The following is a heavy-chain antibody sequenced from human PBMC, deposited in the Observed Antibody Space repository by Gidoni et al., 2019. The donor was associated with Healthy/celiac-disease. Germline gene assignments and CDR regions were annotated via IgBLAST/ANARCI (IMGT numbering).Heavy chain of an antibody. CDR2: IWYDGSNK. D-gene: IGHD6-13*01. CDR3: ARASPNRNAAAGDDAFDI. V-gene: IGHV3-33*01. Sequence: QVQLVESGGGVVQPGRSLRLSCAASGFTFSSYGMHWVRQAPGKGLEWVAVIWYDGSNKYYADSVKGRFTISRDNSKNTLYLQMNSLRAEDTAVYYCARASPNRNAAAGDDAFDIWGQGTMVTVSS. CDR1: GFTFSSYG. J-gene: IGHJ3*02.